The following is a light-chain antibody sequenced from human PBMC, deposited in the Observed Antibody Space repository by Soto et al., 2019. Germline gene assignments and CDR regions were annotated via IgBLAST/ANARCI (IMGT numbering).Light chain of an antibody. CDR2: EVA. Sequence: QSALTQPASVSGSPGQSITISCTGTSSDIGAYNFVSWYQHHPGKAPKLLIYEVAYRPSGISNRFSGSKSANTASLAITGLQAEDEADYFCQSYDGTLTGVIFGGGTKLTVL. J-gene: IGLJ2*01. CDR3: QSYDGTLTGVI. CDR1: SSDIGAYNF. V-gene: IGLV2-14*01.